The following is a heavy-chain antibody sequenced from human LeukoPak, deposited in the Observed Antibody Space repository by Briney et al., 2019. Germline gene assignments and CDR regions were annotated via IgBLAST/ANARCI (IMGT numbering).Heavy chain of an antibody. CDR3: AKDPNGDYIGTFDI. CDR1: GFTVSSNY. CDR2: IYSVGST. Sequence: PGGSLRLSCAASGFTVSSNYMSWVRQAPGKGLEWVSVIYSVGSTYYADSVKGRFTISRDNSKNTVFLQMSSLRADDTAVYFCAKDPNGDYIGTFDIWGQGTMVTVSS. V-gene: IGHV3-53*01. J-gene: IGHJ3*02. D-gene: IGHD4-17*01.